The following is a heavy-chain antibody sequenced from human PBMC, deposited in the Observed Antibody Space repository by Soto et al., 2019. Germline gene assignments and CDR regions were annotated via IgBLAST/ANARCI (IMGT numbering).Heavy chain of an antibody. CDR1: GFTFSAYS. J-gene: IGHJ4*02. Sequence: EVQLLESGGGLVQPGGSLRLSCVASGFTFSAYSMNWVRQAPGKGLEWLSYISGDRAYIYYADSVRGRFTISRDNAENSLYLQMDNLRGEDTALYYCARQVFTVVTPMDFWGQGTLVTVSS. D-gene: IGHD2-21*02. CDR2: ISGDRAYI. V-gene: IGHV3-48*01. CDR3: ARQVFTVVTPMDF.